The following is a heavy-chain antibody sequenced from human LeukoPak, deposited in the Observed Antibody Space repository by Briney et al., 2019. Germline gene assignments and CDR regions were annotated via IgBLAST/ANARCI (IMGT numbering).Heavy chain of an antibody. Sequence: SVKVSCKASGGTFSSYAISWVRQAPGQGLEWMGGIIPIFGTANYAQKFQGRVTITADESTSTAYMELSSLRSEDTAVYYCARDRANWGSHLWYFDLWGRGTLVTVSS. CDR1: GGTFSSYA. CDR3: ARDRANWGSHLWYFDL. J-gene: IGHJ2*01. V-gene: IGHV1-69*13. D-gene: IGHD7-27*01. CDR2: IIPIFGTA.